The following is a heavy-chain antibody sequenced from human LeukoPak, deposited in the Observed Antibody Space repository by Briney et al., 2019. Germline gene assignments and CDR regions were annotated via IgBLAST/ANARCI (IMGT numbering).Heavy chain of an antibody. Sequence: RQXPGKGLXWIGYIYYGGSTSYNPSLKSRVTISVDTSKNQLSLKLSSVTAADTAVYYCARYHRGSYYFDYWGQGTLVTVSS. CDR2: IYYGGST. D-gene: IGHD1-26*01. V-gene: IGHV4-59*01. J-gene: IGHJ4*02. CDR3: ARYHRGSYYFDY.